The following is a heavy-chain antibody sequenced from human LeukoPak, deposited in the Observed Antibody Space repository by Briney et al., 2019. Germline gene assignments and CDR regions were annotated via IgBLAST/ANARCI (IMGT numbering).Heavy chain of an antibody. CDR1: GHTFTGYY. D-gene: IGHD2-2*01. J-gene: IGHJ6*03. V-gene: IGHV1-2*02. CDR2: INPNSGGT. Sequence: GASVKVSCKASGHTFTGYYMHWLRQAPGQGLEWMGWINPNSGGTNYAQKLQGRVTMTRDTSISTAYMELSRLRSNDTAVYYCARDKWRVVPAVYYYYYYMDVWGKGTTVTVSS. CDR3: ARDKWRVVPAVYYYYYYMDV.